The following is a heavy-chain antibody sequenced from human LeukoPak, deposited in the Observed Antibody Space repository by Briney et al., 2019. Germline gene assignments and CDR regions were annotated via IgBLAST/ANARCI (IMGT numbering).Heavy chain of an antibody. CDR3: ACLTTADAFDI. D-gene: IGHD3-22*01. Sequence: PSETLSLTCAVYGGSFSGYYWNWIRQPPGKGLEWIGYIYDSGSTNYNPSLKSRVTISVDTSKNQFSLKLSSVTAADTAVYYCACLTTADAFDIWGQGTMVTVSS. V-gene: IGHV4-59*01. J-gene: IGHJ3*02. CDR1: GGSFSGYY. CDR2: IYDSGST.